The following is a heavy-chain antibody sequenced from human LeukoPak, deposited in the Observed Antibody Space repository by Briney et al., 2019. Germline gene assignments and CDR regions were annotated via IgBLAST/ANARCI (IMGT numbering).Heavy chain of an antibody. J-gene: IGHJ4*02. CDR3: AKDIHVAAAVPAPY. D-gene: IGHD6-13*01. CDR2: ISGTGAHT. CDR1: GFDVSSNF. V-gene: IGHV3-23*01. Sequence: GGSLRLSCAASGFDVSSNFMNWVRQAPGKGLEWVAGISGTGAHTYYADSVKGRFTVSRDNSRDTLYLLLKSLRAEDTAVYFCAKDIHVAAAVPAPYWGQGTLVTVSS.